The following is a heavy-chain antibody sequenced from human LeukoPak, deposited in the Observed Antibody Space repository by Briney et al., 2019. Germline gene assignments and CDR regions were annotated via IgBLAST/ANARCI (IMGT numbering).Heavy chain of an antibody. J-gene: IGHJ4*02. CDR3: AKPILKNVYYFDY. CDR2: IIPIFGTA. V-gene: IGHV1-69*01. D-gene: IGHD1-1*01. Sequence: GSSVKVSCKASGGTFSSYAISWVRQAPGQGLEWMGGIIPIFGTANYAQKFQGRVTITADESTSTAYMELSSLRSEDTAVYYCAKPILKNVYYFDYWGQGTLVTVSS. CDR1: GGTFSSYA.